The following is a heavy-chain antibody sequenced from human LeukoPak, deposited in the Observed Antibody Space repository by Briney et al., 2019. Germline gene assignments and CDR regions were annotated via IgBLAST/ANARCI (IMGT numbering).Heavy chain of an antibody. CDR1: GFTFSSYA. V-gene: IGHV3-30*04. CDR3: ARSNSSGWYLDY. D-gene: IGHD6-19*01. Sequence: GRSLRLSCAASGFTFSSYAMHWVRQAPGKGLEWVAVISYDGNDKYYADSVKGRFTISRDNSKNTLFLQMNSLRAEDTAVYYCARSNSSGWYLDYWGQGTLVTVSS. CDR2: ISYDGNDK. J-gene: IGHJ4*02.